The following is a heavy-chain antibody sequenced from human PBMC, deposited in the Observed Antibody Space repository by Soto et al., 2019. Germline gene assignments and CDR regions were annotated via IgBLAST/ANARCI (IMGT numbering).Heavy chain of an antibody. CDR1: GFTFSSYA. J-gene: IGHJ4*02. Sequence: QVQLVESGGGVVQPGRSLRLSCAASGFTFSSYAIHWVRQAPGKGLEWVAVISFDGSNKYYADSVKGRFTISRDNSKNTLYLQMNSLRADDTAVYYCAKEVLIYCSGGSCYSGIDYWGQGTLVTVSS. CDR3: AKEVLIYCSGGSCYSGIDY. V-gene: IGHV3-30*18. CDR2: ISFDGSNK. D-gene: IGHD2-15*01.